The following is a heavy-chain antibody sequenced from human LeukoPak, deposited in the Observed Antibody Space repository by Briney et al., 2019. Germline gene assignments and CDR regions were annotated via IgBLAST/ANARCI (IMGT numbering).Heavy chain of an antibody. D-gene: IGHD3-16*01. J-gene: IGHJ4*02. V-gene: IGHV3-48*01. CDR3: VKIVMAGGYFDY. CDR1: GFTFSSYS. CDR2: ISSSSSTI. Sequence: SGGSLRLSCAASGFTFSSYSMNWVRQAPGKGLEWVSYISSSSSTIYYADSVKGRFTISRDNSKNTLYFQMSSLRPEDTAVYYCVKIVMAGGYFDYWGQGTLVTVSS.